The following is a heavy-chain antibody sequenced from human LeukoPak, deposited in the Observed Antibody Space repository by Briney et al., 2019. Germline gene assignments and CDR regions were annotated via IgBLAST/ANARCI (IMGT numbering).Heavy chain of an antibody. CDR3: ARAIGRGPFDY. J-gene: IGHJ4*02. V-gene: IGHV4-4*09. CDR2: IYTSGST. CDR1: GGSISSYY. Sequence: SEALSLTCTASGGSISSYYWSWIRQPPGKGLEWIGYIYTSGSTNYNPSLKSRVTISVDTSKNQFSLKLSSVTAADTAVYYCARAIGRGPFDYWGQGTLVTVSS.